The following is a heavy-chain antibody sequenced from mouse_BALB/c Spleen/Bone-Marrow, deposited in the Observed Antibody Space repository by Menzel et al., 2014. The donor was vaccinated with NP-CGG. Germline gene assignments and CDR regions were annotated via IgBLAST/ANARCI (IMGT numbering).Heavy chain of an antibody. CDR1: GYAFTNYL. D-gene: IGHD2-4*01. CDR3: AREMIKGFAY. V-gene: IGHV1-54*03. CDR2: INPGSGGT. J-gene: IGHJ3*01. Sequence: LVESGAELVRPGTSVKVSCKASGYAFTNYLIEWVKQRPGQGLEWIGVINPGSGGTNYNEKFKGKATLTADKSSSTAYMQLSSLTSDDSAVYFCAREMIKGFAYWGQGTLVTVSA.